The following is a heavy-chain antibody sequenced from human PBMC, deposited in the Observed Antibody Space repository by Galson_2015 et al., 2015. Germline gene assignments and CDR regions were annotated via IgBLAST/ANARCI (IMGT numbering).Heavy chain of an antibody. CDR1: GFSLSTSGMC. D-gene: IGHD4-17*01. CDR3: ARHTVTTFNYAFDI. J-gene: IGHJ3*02. V-gene: IGHV2-70*01. CDR2: IDWDDDK. Sequence: PALVKPTQPLTLTCTFSGFSLSTSGMCVSWIRQPPGKALEWLALIDWDDDKYYSTSLKTRLTISKDTSKNQVVLTMTNMDPVDTATYYCARHTVTTFNYAFDIWGQGTMVTVSS.